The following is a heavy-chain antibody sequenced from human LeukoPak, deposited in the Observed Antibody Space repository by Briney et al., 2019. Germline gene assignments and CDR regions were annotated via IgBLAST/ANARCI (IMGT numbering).Heavy chain of an antibody. V-gene: IGHV1-18*01. CDR1: GYMFTSYG. CDR2: ISGYNGHT. J-gene: IGHJ4*02. Sequence: GASVKVSCKASGYMFTSYGISWVRQAPGQGLEWMGWISGYNGHTNYAQKLQGRVTMTTDTSTSTAYMELRSLRSDDTAVYYCARVSDDHFDYWGQGTLVTVSS. CDR3: ARVSDDHFDY.